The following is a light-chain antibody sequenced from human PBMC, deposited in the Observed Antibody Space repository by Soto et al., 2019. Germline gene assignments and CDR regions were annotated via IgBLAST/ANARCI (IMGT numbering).Light chain of an antibody. CDR1: QSVSSSY. CDR3: QQYGSSPGT. V-gene: IGKV3-20*01. J-gene: IGKJ4*01. Sequence: EIVLTQSPGTLSLSPGERATLSCRASQSVSSSYLAWYQQKPGQAPRLLIYGASSRATGIPDRFSGSGSGTDFTLTISRLEPEDFAVYYCQQYGSSPGTFGGGTNVDIK. CDR2: GAS.